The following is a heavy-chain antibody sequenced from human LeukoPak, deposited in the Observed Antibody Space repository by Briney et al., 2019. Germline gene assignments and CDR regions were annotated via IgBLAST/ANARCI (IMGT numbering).Heavy chain of an antibody. CDR3: ARVEITMVRGVPSRLNY. Sequence: ASVKVSCKASGYTFTGYYMHRVRQAPGQGLEWMGRINPNSGGTNYAQKFQGRVTMTRDTSISTAYMELSRLRSDDTAVYYCARVEITMVRGVPSRLNYWGQGTLVTVSS. CDR1: GYTFTGYY. J-gene: IGHJ4*02. D-gene: IGHD3-10*01. V-gene: IGHV1-2*06. CDR2: INPNSGGT.